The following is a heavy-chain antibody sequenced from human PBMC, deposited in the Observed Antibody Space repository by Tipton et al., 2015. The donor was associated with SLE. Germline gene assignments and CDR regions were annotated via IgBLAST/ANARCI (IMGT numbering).Heavy chain of an antibody. CDR3: ARHYEKGYSFWSGYYTPYFDY. D-gene: IGHD3-3*01. Sequence: TLSLTCTVSGGSISSSSYYWGWIRQPPGKGLEWIGSIYYSGSTYYNPSLKSRVTISVDTSKKQFSLKLRSVTAADTAVYYCARHYEKGYSFWSGYYTPYFDYWGQGTLVTVSS. CDR1: GGSISSSSYY. CDR2: IYYSGST. V-gene: IGHV4-39*01. J-gene: IGHJ4*02.